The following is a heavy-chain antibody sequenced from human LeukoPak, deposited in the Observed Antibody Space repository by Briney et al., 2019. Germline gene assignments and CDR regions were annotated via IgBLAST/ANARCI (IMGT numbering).Heavy chain of an antibody. V-gene: IGHV3-7*01. CDR1: GFTLTRNW. J-gene: IGHJ4*02. CDR3: AKLLGTVTIYDY. Sequence: RGSLRLSCEASGFTLTRNWMSWVRQAPGKGLEWVASINPDGSQKFYVDSVKGRFTISRDNTKTSRYLEMNSLGAEDTAMYYCAKLLGTVTIYDYWGQGTRVTVSS. CDR2: INPDGSQK. D-gene: IGHD2/OR15-2a*01.